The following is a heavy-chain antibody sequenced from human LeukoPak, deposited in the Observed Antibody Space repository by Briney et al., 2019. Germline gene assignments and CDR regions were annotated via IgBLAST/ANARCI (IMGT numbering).Heavy chain of an antibody. CDR1: GFTFGNSW. J-gene: IGHJ3*01. Sequence: GGSLRLSCAASGFTFGNSWVHWVRQAPGKGLVWVSLINADGSTATYADSMKGRFTISRDNARNTLSLQMNSLTIEDTAVYYCVVVVEPPDSDGFDVWGQGTMITVSS. CDR2: INADGSTA. CDR3: VVVVEPPDSDGFDV. D-gene: IGHD1-14*01. V-gene: IGHV3-74*01.